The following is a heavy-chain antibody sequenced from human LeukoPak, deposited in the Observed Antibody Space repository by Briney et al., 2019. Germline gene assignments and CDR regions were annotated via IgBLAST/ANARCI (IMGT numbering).Heavy chain of an antibody. CDR2: IYSGGST. CDR3: TTTYYYDSSGPSH. D-gene: IGHD3-22*01. CDR1: GXTVSSNY. Sequence: PGGSLRLSCAASGXTVSSNYMSWVRQAPGKGLEWVSVIYSGGSTNYADSVKGRFTISRDNSKNTLYLQMNSLRAEDTAVYYCTTTYYYDSSGPSHWGQGTLVTVSS. V-gene: IGHV3-66*01. J-gene: IGHJ4*02.